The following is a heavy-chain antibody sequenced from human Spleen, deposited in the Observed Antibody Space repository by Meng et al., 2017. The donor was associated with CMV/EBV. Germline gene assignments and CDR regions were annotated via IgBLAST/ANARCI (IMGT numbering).Heavy chain of an antibody. J-gene: IGHJ4*02. CDR3: ARVFGRDYSDS. CDR2: INHSGTT. CDR1: GGSCSWCY. D-gene: IGHD3-3*01. V-gene: IGHV4-34*01. Sequence: AQLAECGCGFFCPSGSLAPSCAGDGGSCSWCYRSPIRQPAGNGLELFGEINHSGTTNYSPSLKSRGTLSVDTSMNQFSLTLSSVTASDSAVYYCARVFGRDYSDSWGRGTLVTVSS.